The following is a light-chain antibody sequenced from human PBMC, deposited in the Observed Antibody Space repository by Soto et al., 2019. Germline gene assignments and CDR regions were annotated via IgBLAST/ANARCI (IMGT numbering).Light chain of an antibody. CDR3: QQYGSS. CDR1: QSVSSRY. Sequence: EIVLTQSPATLSLSPGERATLSCGASQSVSSRYLAWYQQKPGLAPRLLIYDASSRATGIPDRFSGSASATDFTLTISRLYREDYAVYYYQQYGSSFGGGTKVEIK. CDR2: DAS. V-gene: IGKV3D-20*01. J-gene: IGKJ4*01.